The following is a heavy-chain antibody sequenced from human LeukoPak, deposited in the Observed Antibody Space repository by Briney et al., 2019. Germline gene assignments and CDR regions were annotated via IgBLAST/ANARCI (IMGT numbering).Heavy chain of an antibody. V-gene: IGHV4-39*01. Sequence: SETLSLTCTVSGGSISSSSYYWGWIRQPPGKGLEWIGSIYYSGSTYYNPSLKSRVTISVDTSKNQFSLKLSSVTAADTAVYYCARQGVITAAGTNWFDPWGQGTLVTVSS. CDR1: GGSISSSSYY. D-gene: IGHD6-13*01. J-gene: IGHJ5*02. CDR3: ARQGVITAAGTNWFDP. CDR2: IYYSGST.